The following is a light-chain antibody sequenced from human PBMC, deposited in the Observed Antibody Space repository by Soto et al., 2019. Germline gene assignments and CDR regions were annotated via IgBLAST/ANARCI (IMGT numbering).Light chain of an antibody. Sequence: DIVMTQSPDSLAVSLGERATINCKSSQSVLYSSNNKNYLAWYQQKPGQPPKLLIYWASTRESGVPDRFSGSGSRTDFTLTISSLQPDDFATYYCQQYNTYSTFGQGTRLEIK. J-gene: IGKJ5*01. CDR3: QQYNTYST. CDR1: QSVLYSSNNKNY. CDR2: WAS. V-gene: IGKV4-1*01.